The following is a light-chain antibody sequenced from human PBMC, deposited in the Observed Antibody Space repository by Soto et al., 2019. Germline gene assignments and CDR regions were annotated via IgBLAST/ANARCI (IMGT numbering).Light chain of an antibody. CDR2: EVS. J-gene: IGLJ1*01. CDR3: NSYTSTTPYV. V-gene: IGLV2-14*01. Sequence: QSVLTQPASVSGSPGQSITISCTGTSSDVGGYRYVSWFQHHPGKAPKLIIYEVSNRPSGISDRFSGSKSGNTASLTISGRQAEDEADYYCNSYTSTTPYVFGTGTKVTVL. CDR1: SSDVGGYRY.